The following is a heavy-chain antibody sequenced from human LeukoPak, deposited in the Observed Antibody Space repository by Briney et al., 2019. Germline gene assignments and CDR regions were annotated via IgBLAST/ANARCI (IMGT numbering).Heavy chain of an antibody. D-gene: IGHD2-15*01. Sequence: SETLSLTCAVYGGSFSGYYWSWIRQPPGKGLEWIGEINHSGSTNYNPSLKRRVTISVDTSKNQFSLKLSSVTAADTAVYDCARGRTRLAAQRALDYWGRGTLVTVSS. CDR1: GGSFSGYY. CDR2: INHSGST. V-gene: IGHV4-34*01. J-gene: IGHJ4*02. CDR3: ARGRTRLAAQRALDY.